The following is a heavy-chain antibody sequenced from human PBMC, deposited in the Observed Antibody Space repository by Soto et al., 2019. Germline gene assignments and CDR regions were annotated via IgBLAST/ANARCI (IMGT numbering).Heavy chain of an antibody. CDR1: GFTFSSYA. CDR3: AKALGTGDFWSAYYTYYYMDV. D-gene: IGHD3-3*01. Sequence: EVQLLESGGGLVQPGGSLRLSCAASGFTFSSYALNWVRQAPGKGLEWVSVISGSGDNTYYADSVKGRFTISRDNSKNTLYLQMNSLRAEDTAVYYCAKALGTGDFWSAYYTYYYMDVWGKGTTVTVSS. J-gene: IGHJ6*03. CDR2: ISGSGDNT. V-gene: IGHV3-23*01.